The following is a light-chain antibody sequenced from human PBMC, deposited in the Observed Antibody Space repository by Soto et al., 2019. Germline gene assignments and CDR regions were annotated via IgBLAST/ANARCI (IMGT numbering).Light chain of an antibody. J-gene: IGLJ3*02. CDR2: YDD. V-gene: IGLV1-36*01. CDR3: AAWDDSLNGRV. CDR1: SSNIGNNA. Sequence: QSVLTQPPSVSEAPRQRVTISCSGSSSNIGNNAVNWYQQLPGKAPKLLIYYDDLLPSGVSDRFSGSKSGTSAFLAISGLQPEDEADYYCAAWDDSLNGRVFGGGTKLTVL.